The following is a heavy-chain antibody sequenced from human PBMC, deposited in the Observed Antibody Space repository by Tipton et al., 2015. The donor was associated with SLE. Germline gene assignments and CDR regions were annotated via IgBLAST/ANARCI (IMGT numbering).Heavy chain of an antibody. V-gene: IGHV3-21*04. CDR3: ARGGAYCGGDCRSLFDY. CDR2: ISSSSRYI. Sequence: SLRLSCAASGFIFSDYSMNWVRQAPGKGLEWVSSISSSSRYIYHAESLKGRFTISRDNAKNSLYLQMNSLRVEDTAVYYCARGGAYCGGDCRSLFDYWGQGTPVTVSS. J-gene: IGHJ4*02. D-gene: IGHD2-21*01. CDR1: GFIFSDYS.